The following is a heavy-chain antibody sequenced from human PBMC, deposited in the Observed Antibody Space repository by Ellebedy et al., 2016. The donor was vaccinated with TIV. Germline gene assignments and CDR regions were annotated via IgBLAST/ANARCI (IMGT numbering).Heavy chain of an antibody. J-gene: IGHJ4*02. CDR3: ARDLRITARDYYLDY. Sequence: GGSLRLXXAASGFTFDDYAMHWVRQAPGKGLEWVSGISWNSGTTDYADFVKGRFTNSRDNAKNSLYLQMNRLRADDTAFYYCARDLRITARDYYLDYWGQGTLVTVSS. D-gene: IGHD6-6*01. CDR1: GFTFDDYA. V-gene: IGHV3-9*01. CDR2: ISWNSGTT.